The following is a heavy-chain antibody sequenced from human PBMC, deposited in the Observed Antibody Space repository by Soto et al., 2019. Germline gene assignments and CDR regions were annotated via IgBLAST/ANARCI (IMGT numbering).Heavy chain of an antibody. V-gene: IGHV3-23*01. CDR2: ISGSGGST. J-gene: IGHJ4*02. CDR1: GFTFSSYA. D-gene: IGHD3-16*01. Sequence: GGCLRLCCAASGFTFSSYAMSWVRQAPGKGLEWVSAISGSGGSTYYADSVKGRFTISRDNSKNTLYLQMNSLRAEDTAVYYCAKEGGGIWDFTQGPIDYWGQGTLVTVSS. CDR3: AKEGGGIWDFTQGPIDY.